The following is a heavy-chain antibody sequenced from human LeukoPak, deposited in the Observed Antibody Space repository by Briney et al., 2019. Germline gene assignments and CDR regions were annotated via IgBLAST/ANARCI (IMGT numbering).Heavy chain of an antibody. Sequence: SETLSLTCSVSGDSISSNYWSWIRQPAGKGLEWIGRIYSSGSTNYNPSLKSRVTMSVDTSKNQFSLKLSSVTAADTAVYYCARVRYYESGGYYSTSYYYYMDVWGKGTTVTVSS. J-gene: IGHJ6*03. CDR1: GDSISSNY. D-gene: IGHD3-22*01. V-gene: IGHV4-4*07. CDR3: ARVRYYESGGYYSTSYYYYMDV. CDR2: IYSSGST.